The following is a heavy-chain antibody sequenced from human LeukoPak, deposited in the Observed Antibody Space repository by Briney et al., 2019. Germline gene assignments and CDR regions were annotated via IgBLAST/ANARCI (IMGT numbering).Heavy chain of an antibody. CDR2: IYYSGST. CDR3: ARGDTYYYYYMDV. D-gene: IGHD5-18*01. V-gene: IGHV4-59*01. Sequence: SETLSLTCAVYGGSFSGYYWSWIRQPPGKGLEWIGYIYYSGSTNYNPSLKSRVAISVDTSKNQFSLKLSSVTAADTAVYYCARGDTYYYYYMDVWGKGTTVTVSS. CDR1: GGSFSGYY. J-gene: IGHJ6*03.